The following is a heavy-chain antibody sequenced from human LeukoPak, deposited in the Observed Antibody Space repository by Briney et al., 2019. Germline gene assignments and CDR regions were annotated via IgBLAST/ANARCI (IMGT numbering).Heavy chain of an antibody. J-gene: IGHJ4*02. CDR2: LGYEGTNK. CDR1: EFMFSSYG. Sequence: GSLRLSCAASEFMFSSYGMHWVRQAPGKGLEWVASLGYEGTNKYHADSVKGRFTISRDNSQSTLYLQMNSLRAEDTAVYYCARARNNYDSSGYLALDYWGQGTLVTVSS. D-gene: IGHD3-22*01. CDR3: ARARNNYDSSGYLALDY. V-gene: IGHV3-33*01.